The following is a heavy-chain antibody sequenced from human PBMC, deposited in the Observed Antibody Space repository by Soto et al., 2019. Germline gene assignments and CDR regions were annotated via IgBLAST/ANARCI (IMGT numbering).Heavy chain of an antibody. J-gene: IGHJ4*02. CDR1: GFIFSNHA. CDR2: ITDSGGST. V-gene: IGHV3-23*01. Sequence: EVHLLDSGGGLVQPGESLRLSCAASGFIFSNHAMSWVRQAPGKGLEWVSAITDSGGSTYYADSVKGRFTVSRDNSKNTLYLQMNSLRAEDTALYYCAKDEFDYWGQGTLVTVSS. CDR3: AKDEFDY.